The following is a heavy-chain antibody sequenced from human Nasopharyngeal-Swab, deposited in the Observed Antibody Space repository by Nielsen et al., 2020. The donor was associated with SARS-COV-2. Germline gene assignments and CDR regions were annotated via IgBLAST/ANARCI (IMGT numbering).Heavy chain of an antibody. CDR2: ISYEGSKK. CDR3: GKATQIFWFGQFRNDAFEA. CDR1: CFNFNNYV. J-gene: IGHJ3*01. V-gene: IGHV3-30*18. Sequence: GESLNISCAASCFNFNNYVMHWVRQAPGKGLEWVAVISYEGSKKFYEASVEGRFTVSGDFSKNTLFLQMSSLRTEDTAVYYCGKATQIFWFGQFRNDAFEAWGRGTMVTVSS. D-gene: IGHD3-10*01.